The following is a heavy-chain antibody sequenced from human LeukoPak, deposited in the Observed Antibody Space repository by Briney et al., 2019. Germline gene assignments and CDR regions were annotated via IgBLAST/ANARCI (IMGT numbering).Heavy chain of an antibody. Sequence: GGSLRLSCAASGFTFSSYSMNWVRQAPGKGLEWVSSISSSSSYIYYADSVKGRFTISRDNAKNSLYLQMNSLRAEDTAVYYCVRDKSRTMVRGVIRTYYFDYWGQGTLVTVSS. V-gene: IGHV3-21*01. CDR2: ISSSSSYI. CDR3: VRDKSRTMVRGVIRTYYFDY. J-gene: IGHJ4*02. D-gene: IGHD3-10*01. CDR1: GFTFSSYS.